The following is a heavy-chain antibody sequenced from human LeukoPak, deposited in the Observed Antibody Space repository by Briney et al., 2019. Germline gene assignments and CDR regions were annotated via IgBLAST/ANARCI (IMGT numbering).Heavy chain of an antibody. D-gene: IGHD3-3*01. Sequence: GGSLRLSCAASGFTFSSYAMSWVRQAPGKGLDWVSAISGSGGSTYYADSMKGRFTISRDNSKNTLYLQMNSLRAEDTAVYYCAKDPELRFLGVDYWGQGTLLTVSS. CDR3: AKDPELRFLGVDY. J-gene: IGHJ4*02. CDR1: GFTFSSYA. V-gene: IGHV3-23*01. CDR2: ISGSGGST.